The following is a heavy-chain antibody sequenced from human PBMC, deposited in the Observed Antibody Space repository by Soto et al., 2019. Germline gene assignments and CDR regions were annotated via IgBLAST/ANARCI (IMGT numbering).Heavy chain of an antibody. CDR1: GFTFRSYG. Sequence: GGSLRLSCAASGFTFRSYGFHWVRQAPGKGLEWVAVLWSDGSNKAYADSVKGRFTISRDESRDTVYLQMNSLRVEDTAVYYCARDLSTGSLDYGGQGTLVTVSS. D-gene: IGHD3-9*01. J-gene: IGHJ4*02. V-gene: IGHV3-33*01. CDR2: LWSDGSNK. CDR3: ARDLSTGSLDY.